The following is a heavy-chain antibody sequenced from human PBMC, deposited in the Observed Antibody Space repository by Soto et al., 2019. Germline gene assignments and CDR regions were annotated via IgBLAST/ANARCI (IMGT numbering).Heavy chain of an antibody. Sequence: ASETLSLTCAVYGGSFSGYYWSWIRQPPGKGLEWIGEINYSGNTNYNPSLKSRVSISVDTSKNQLFLNTSSVTAADTAMYYCARHHVRGRTIVGAAEYWGQGTLVTVSS. CDR1: GGSFSGYY. V-gene: IGHV4-34*01. J-gene: IGHJ4*02. CDR3: ARHHVRGRTIVGAAEY. CDR2: INYSGNT. D-gene: IGHD1-26*01.